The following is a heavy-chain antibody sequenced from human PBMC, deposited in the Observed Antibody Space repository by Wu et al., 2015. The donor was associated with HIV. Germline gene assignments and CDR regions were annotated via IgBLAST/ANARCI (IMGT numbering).Heavy chain of an antibody. D-gene: IGHD1/OR15-1a*01. CDR1: GGSFSNYY. V-gene: IGHV4-34*01. CDR2: INHSGST. Sequence: QVQLQQWGAGLLKPSETLSLTCAVYGGSFSNYYWSWIRQSPRKGLEWIGEINHSGSTNYNPSLKSRVIISIDTSKNQFSLKLRSVTAADTAVYYCARETTGIWGQGTMVTVSS. CDR3: ARETTGI. J-gene: IGHJ3*02.